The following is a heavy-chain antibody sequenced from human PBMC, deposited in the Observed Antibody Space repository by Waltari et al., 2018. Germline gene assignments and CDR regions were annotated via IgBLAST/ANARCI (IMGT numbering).Heavy chain of an antibody. D-gene: IGHD2-2*02. CDR1: GGPFTDYS. Sequence: QVQLHQWGAGLLQPSETLSLTCAVSGGPFTDYSWSWIRQPPGRGQEWIGEISHSGVTHYNPSLRSRVTRSVDTIKKHVSLKVTSLTAADTAVYFCARTWGYSPPLGWFDPWGQGTRVTISS. CDR2: ISHSGVT. J-gene: IGHJ5*02. V-gene: IGHV4-34*01. CDR3: ARTWGYSPPLGWFDP.